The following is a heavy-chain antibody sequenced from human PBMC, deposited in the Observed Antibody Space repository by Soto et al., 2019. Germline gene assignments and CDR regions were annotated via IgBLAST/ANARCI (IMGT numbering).Heavy chain of an antibody. CDR1: GFTFSSYS. CDR2: ISSSSSTI. D-gene: IGHD7-27*01. J-gene: IGHJ3*02. Sequence: EVQLVESGGGLLQPGGSLRLSCAASGFTFSSYSMNWVRQAPGKGLEWVSYISSSSSTIYYADSVKGRFTISRDNAKNSLYLQMNSLRAEDTAVYYCARGTGARAFDIWGQGTMVTVSS. V-gene: IGHV3-48*01. CDR3: ARGTGARAFDI.